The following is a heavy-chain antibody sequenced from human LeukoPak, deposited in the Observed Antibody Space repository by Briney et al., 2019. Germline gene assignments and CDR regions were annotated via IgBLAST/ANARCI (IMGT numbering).Heavy chain of an antibody. J-gene: IGHJ4*02. V-gene: IGHV4-4*07. D-gene: IGHD3-10*01. CDR3: ARDRWLGELLYY. CDR1: GGSISSYY. CDR2: IYTSGST. Sequence: SETLSLTCTVSGGSISSYYWSWMRQPAGKGLEWIGRIYTSGSTNYNPSLKSRVTMSIETSKNQFSLKLSSVTAADTAVYSCARDRWLGELLYYWGQGTLVIVSS.